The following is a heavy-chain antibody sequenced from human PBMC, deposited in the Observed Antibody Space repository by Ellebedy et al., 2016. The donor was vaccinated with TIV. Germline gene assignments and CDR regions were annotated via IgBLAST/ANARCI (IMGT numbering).Heavy chain of an antibody. CDR3: AGGGYGSGSYWSGGLNYYNMAV. Sequence: SVKVSCXASGYTFTSYGISWVRQAPGQGLEWMGGIIPIFGTANYAQKFQGRVTITADKSTSTAYLELSSLRSEDTAVYYCAGGGYGSGSYWSGGLNYYNMAVWGQGTTVTVSS. D-gene: IGHD3-10*01. J-gene: IGHJ6*02. CDR1: GYTFTSYG. V-gene: IGHV1-69*06. CDR2: IIPIFGTA.